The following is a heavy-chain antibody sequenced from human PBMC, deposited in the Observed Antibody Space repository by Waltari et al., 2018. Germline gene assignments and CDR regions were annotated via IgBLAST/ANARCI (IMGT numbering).Heavy chain of an antibody. J-gene: IGHJ4*02. CDR2: ISGSGGST. V-gene: IGHV3-23*01. Sequence: EVQLLESGGGLVQPGGSLRLSCAASGFTFSSYATSWVRQAPGKGLEWVSAISGSGGSTYYADSGKGRVTISRDNSKNTLYLQMNSLRAEDTAVYYCAKVPTVVTPRDYWGQGTLVTVSS. D-gene: IGHD4-17*01. CDR3: AKVPTVVTPRDY. CDR1: GFTFSSYA.